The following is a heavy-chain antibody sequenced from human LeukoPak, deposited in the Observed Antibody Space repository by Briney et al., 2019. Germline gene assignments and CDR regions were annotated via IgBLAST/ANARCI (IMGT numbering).Heavy chain of an antibody. CDR3: AKLGNSGWYYFYYYMDV. V-gene: IGHV3-23*01. Sequence: GGSLRLSCVASEFTFNSYGMSWVRQAPGKGLEWVSAISGSGDYTYYADSVKGRFTISRDNTKNTLYLQINSLRAEDTAVYYCAKLGNSGWYYFYYYMDVWGKGTTVTISS. D-gene: IGHD6-19*01. CDR2: ISGSGDYT. CDR1: EFTFNSYG. J-gene: IGHJ6*03.